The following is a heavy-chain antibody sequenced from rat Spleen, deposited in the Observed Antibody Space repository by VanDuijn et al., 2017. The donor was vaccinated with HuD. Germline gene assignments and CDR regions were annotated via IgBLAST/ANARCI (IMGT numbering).Heavy chain of an antibody. CDR2: ITNNGGNV. D-gene: IGHD4-3*01. CDR3: ARHGEFGYHYFDY. Sequence: EVQLVESGGGLVQPGRSLKLSCVASGFTFSKYWMNWIRQAPGKGLEWVASITNNGGNVYYPDSVKGRFTISRDNAKNTQYLQMDSLRSEDTATYYCARHGEFGYHYFDYWGQGVMVTVSS. J-gene: IGHJ2*01. CDR1: GFTFSKYW. V-gene: IGHV5-31*01.